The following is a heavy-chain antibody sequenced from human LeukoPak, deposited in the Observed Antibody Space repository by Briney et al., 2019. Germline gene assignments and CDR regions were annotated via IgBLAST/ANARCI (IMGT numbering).Heavy chain of an antibody. CDR1: GFTFSSYE. CDR2: ITSGSSYI. J-gene: IGHJ3*02. CDR3: ARVYYYDSRSNDAFDI. Sequence: GGSLRLSCAASGFTFSSYEMNWVRQAPGKGLEWVSSITSGSSYIYYADSVKGRFTISRDNAKNSLYLQMNSLRAEDTAVYYCARVYYYDSRSNDAFDIWGQGTMVTVSS. V-gene: IGHV3-21*04. D-gene: IGHD3-22*01.